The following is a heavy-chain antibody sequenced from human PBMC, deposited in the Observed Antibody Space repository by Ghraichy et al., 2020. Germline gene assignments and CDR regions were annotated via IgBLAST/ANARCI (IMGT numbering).Heavy chain of an antibody. CDR3: ARTSGHYDSSGYPPTRL. D-gene: IGHD3-22*01. CDR1: GYTFTSYG. Sequence: ASLKVSCKASGYTFTSYGISWVRQAPGQGLEWMGWISAYNGNTNYAQKLQGRVTMTTDTSTSTAYMELRSLRSDDTAVYYCARTSGHYDSSGYPPTRLWGQGTMVTVSS. J-gene: IGHJ3*01. V-gene: IGHV1-18*01. CDR2: ISAYNGNT.